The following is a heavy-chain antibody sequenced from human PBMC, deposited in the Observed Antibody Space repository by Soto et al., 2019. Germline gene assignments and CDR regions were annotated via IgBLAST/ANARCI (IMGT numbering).Heavy chain of an antibody. CDR1: GYTFTSYY. CDR3: ARLIAVAGTRDY. CDR2: INPSGGST. Sequence: GASVKVSCKASGYTFTSYYMHWVRQAPGQGLEWMGIINPSGGSTSYAQKFQGRVTMTRDTSTSTVYMELSSLISEDTAVYYCARLIAVAGTRDYWGQGTLVTVSS. J-gene: IGHJ4*02. V-gene: IGHV1-46*03. D-gene: IGHD6-19*01.